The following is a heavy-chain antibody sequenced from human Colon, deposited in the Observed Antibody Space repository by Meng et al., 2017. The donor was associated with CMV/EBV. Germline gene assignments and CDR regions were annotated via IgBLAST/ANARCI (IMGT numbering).Heavy chain of an antibody. CDR3: ARNRLECGGDCYFGDH. J-gene: IGHJ4*02. V-gene: IGHV3-53*05. CDR1: GISVSSNY. Sequence: GGSLRLSCAASGISVSSNYMSWVRQGPGKGLEWLSVIHRYGTAYYADSAKGRFTISRDESKNTLYLQLNNLRVEDTGVYYCARNRLECGGDCYFGDHWGQGTLVTVSS. D-gene: IGHD2-21*02. CDR2: IHRYGTA.